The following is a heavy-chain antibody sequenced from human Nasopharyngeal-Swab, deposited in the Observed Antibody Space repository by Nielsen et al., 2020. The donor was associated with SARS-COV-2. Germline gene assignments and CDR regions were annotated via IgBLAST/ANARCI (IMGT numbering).Heavy chain of an antibody. CDR2: INHSGST. J-gene: IGHJ4*02. Sequence: SETLSLTCTVSGGSISSYYWSWIRQPPGKGLEWIGEINHSGSTNYNPSLKSRVTISVDTSKNQFSLKLSSVTAADTAVYYCARGPKGGSGSYSPLDYWGQGTLVTVSS. CDR3: ARGPKGGSGSYSPLDY. V-gene: IGHV4-34*01. D-gene: IGHD3-10*01. CDR1: GGSISSYY.